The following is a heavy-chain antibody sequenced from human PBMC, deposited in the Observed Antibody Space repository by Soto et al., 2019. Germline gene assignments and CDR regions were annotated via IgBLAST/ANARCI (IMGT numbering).Heavy chain of an antibody. D-gene: IGHD3-3*01. V-gene: IGHV4-39*07. J-gene: IGHJ3*02. Sequence: SETLSLTCTVSGGSISSSSYYWGWIRQPPGKGLEWIGSIYYSGTINSNPSLKSRVTMLIDRSTNQFSLRLTSVTAADTAVYYCARLTCSNTRCLKLNGFDIWGQGTMVTVSS. CDR2: IYYSGTI. CDR1: GGSISSSSYY. CDR3: ARLTCSNTRCLKLNGFDI.